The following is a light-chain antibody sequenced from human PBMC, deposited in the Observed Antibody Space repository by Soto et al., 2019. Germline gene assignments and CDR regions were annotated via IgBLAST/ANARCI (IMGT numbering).Light chain of an antibody. J-gene: IGKJ5*01. CDR2: DAY. Sequence: IVLTQARCTLSLSPGERATLSFRASQSVTNYIAWYQQRPGQAPRLLIYDAYTRATGIPARFSGSGSGTEFTLTISSLQSEDFAVYYCQQYKNWPPVTFGQGTRLEIK. CDR1: QSVTNY. CDR3: QQYKNWPPVT. V-gene: IGKV3-15*01.